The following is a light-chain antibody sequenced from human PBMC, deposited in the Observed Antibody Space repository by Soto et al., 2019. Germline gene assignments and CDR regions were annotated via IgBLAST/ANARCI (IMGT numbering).Light chain of an antibody. J-gene: IGKJ4*01. CDR2: VAS. Sequence: EIVLTQSPATLSLSPGERATLSCRASQSVSKYLAWYQQKPGQAPRLLIHVASNMATGIPARFSGSGSGTDFTLTISSLEPEDFGVYYCQQRSNWPQITFGGGTKVEIK. V-gene: IGKV3-11*01. CDR1: QSVSKY. CDR3: QQRSNWPQIT.